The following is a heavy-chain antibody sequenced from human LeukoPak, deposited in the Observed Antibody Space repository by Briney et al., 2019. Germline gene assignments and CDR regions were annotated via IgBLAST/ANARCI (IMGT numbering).Heavy chain of an antibody. J-gene: IGHJ6*03. CDR3: ARGATVTTFAYYYMDV. D-gene: IGHD4-11*01. CDR1: VYTFTSYY. V-gene: IGHV1-46*01. CDR2: SNPSGGST. Sequence: GASVKISCKASVYTFTSYYMHWVRQTPVQGLEWMWISNPSGGSTSYAQKFQSRVTMTRDMSTSTVYMALSSLRSEDTAVYYCARGATVTTFAYYYMDVWGKGTTVTVSS.